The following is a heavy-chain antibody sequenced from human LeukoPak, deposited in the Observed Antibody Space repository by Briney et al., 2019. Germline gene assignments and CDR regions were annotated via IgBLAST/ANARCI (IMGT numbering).Heavy chain of an antibody. CDR1: GGSISSGSYY. V-gene: IGHV4-61*01. Sequence: SQTLSLTCTVSGGSISSGSYYWSWIRQPPGKGLEWIGYMYDSGSTNYNPSLKSRVTISLDTSKNQFSLRLSSVTAADTAVYYCARDANSRDDYYYYMDVWGKGTTVTVSS. CDR3: ARDANSRDDYYYYMDV. CDR2: MYDSGST. J-gene: IGHJ6*03. D-gene: IGHD6-13*01.